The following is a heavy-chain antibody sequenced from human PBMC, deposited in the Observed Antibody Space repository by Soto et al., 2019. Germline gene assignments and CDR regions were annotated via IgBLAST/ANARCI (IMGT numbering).Heavy chain of an antibody. CDR1: GFSISIYS. Sequence: GGSLRLSCAASGFSISIYSMTWVRQAPGKGLEWVSTISGGIDSTYFADSVKGRFTVSRDNSKNSLYLQMNSLRVEDTAVYFCAKEDYGSGRGNYWGLGTLVTVS. V-gene: IGHV3-23*01. CDR2: ISGGIDST. CDR3: AKEDYGSGRGNY. J-gene: IGHJ4*02. D-gene: IGHD3-10*01.